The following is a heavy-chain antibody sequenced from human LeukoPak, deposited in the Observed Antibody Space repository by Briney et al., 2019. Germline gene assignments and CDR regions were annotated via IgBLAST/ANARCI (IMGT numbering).Heavy chain of an antibody. CDR1: GFTFRSFA. J-gene: IGHJ3*02. CDR3: TKGVVLTIFGMAWHAFDI. V-gene: IGHV3-23*01. Sequence: GRSLRLSCAASGFTFRSFAVSWVRQAPGKGLEWVSVISGSGDSTYYADSVKGRFTISRDNSKNTLYLQMNSLRAEDTAIYYCTKGVVLTIFGMAWHAFDIWGQGTMVTVS. D-gene: IGHD3-3*01. CDR2: ISGSGDST.